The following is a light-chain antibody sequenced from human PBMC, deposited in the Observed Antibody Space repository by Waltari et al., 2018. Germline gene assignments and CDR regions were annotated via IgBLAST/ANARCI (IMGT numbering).Light chain of an antibody. J-gene: IGKJ5*01. CDR1: QCVSSF. CDR3: QQRKTWPIT. Sequence: EIVLTQSPATLSLSPGERATLSFRASQCVSSFLPWYQQKRGQAPRHLIYDASTRATGIAPRFSGSGSGTDFTLTISILEPEDFAVYYCQQRKTWPITFGQGTRLEIK. CDR2: DAS. V-gene: IGKV3-11*01.